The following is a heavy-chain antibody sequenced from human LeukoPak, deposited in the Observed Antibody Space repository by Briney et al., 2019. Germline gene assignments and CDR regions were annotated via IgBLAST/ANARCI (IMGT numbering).Heavy chain of an antibody. CDR3: ARDSGRGIAARLKPPDYYMDV. V-gene: IGHV1-69*13. Sequence: SVKFSCKASGGTFSSYAISWVRQAPGQGLEWMGGIIPIFGTESYAQKFQGRVMITADESTSTAYMELSSLRSEDTAVYYCARDSGRGIAARLKPPDYYMDVWGKGTTVTVSS. J-gene: IGHJ6*03. CDR1: GGTFSSYA. D-gene: IGHD6-6*01. CDR2: IIPIFGTE.